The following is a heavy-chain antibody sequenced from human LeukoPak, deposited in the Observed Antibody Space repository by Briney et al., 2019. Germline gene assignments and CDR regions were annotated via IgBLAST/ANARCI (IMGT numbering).Heavy chain of an antibody. Sequence: GGSVRLSCAASGFTLRSYWMHWVRQAPGKGLVWVSRISSDGITTTYADSVKGRFTISRDIAKNTLYLQMNSLRAEDTALYFCARDPDRSGWSTFEYWGQGTLVTVSS. CDR2: ISSDGITT. CDR1: GFTLRSYW. V-gene: IGHV3-74*01. J-gene: IGHJ4*02. D-gene: IGHD6-19*01. CDR3: ARDPDRSGWSTFEY.